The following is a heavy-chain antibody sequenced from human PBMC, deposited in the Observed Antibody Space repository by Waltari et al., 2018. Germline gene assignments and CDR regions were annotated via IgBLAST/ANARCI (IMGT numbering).Heavy chain of an antibody. Sequence: DVQLVASGGNLVQPGGSLRLSCEGSGFTFGPFSINWVRLAPGKGLEWVSFISGSRSRGIYYANSVQGRFSISRDDDQNSLYLHMNNLRTEDTALYFCARVRGTLGHYYAMDVWGHGTAVTVSS. J-gene: IGHJ6*02. CDR2: ISGSRSRGI. CDR1: GFTFGPFS. D-gene: IGHD1-26*01. V-gene: IGHV3-48*04. CDR3: ARVRGTLGHYYAMDV.